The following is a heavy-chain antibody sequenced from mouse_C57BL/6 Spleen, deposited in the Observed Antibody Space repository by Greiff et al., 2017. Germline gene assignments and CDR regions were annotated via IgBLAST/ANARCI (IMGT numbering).Heavy chain of an antibody. J-gene: IGHJ3*01. V-gene: IGHV1-26*01. Sequence: VQLKDSGPELVKPGASVKISCKASGYTFTDYYMNWVKQSHGKSLEWIGDINPNNGGTSYNQKFKGKATLTVDKSSSTAYMELRSLTSEDSAVYYCARDYSNSFAYWGQGTLVTVSA. CDR2: INPNNGGT. CDR3: ARDYSNSFAY. D-gene: IGHD2-5*01. CDR1: GYTFTDYY.